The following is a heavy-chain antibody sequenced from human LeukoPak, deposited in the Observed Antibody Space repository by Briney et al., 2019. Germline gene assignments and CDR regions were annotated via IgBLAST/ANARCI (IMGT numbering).Heavy chain of an antibody. D-gene: IGHD6-25*01. CDR2: IYYSGST. CDR1: GGSISSGGYY. CDR3: ASSPPDAASAFDY. Sequence: SQTLSLTCTVSGGSISSGGYYWSWIRQPPGKGLEWIGYIYYSGSTNYNPSLKSRVTISVDTSKKQFSLKLSSVTAADTAVYYCASSPPDAASAFDYWGQGTLITVSS. V-gene: IGHV4-61*08. J-gene: IGHJ4*02.